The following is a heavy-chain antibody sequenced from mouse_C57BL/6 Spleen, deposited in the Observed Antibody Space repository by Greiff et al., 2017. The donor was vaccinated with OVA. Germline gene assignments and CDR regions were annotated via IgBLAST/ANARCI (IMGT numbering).Heavy chain of an antibody. D-gene: IGHD1-1*02. J-gene: IGHJ1*03. CDR1: GYTFTDYN. Sequence: EVQLQQSGPELVKPGASVKIPCKASGYTFTDYNMDWVKQSHGKSLEWIGDINPNNGGTIYNQKFKGKATLTVDKSSSTAYMELRSLTSEDTAVYYCARSPYGYGDFDVWGTGTTVTVSS. CDR3: ARSPYGYGDFDV. V-gene: IGHV1-18*01. CDR2: INPNNGGT.